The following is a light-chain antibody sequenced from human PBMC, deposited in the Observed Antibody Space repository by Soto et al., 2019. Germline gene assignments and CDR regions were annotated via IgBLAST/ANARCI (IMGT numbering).Light chain of an antibody. CDR2: EVT. CDR1: NNDVGAYPY. Sequence: QSVLTQPASVSGSPGQSITISCTGTNNDVGAYPYVSWYQQHPGTAPKLIIYEVTNRPSGISDRFSGSKSGNTASLTISGLQAEDESDYYCSSFATSGTTVIFGGGTKL. J-gene: IGLJ2*01. CDR3: SSFATSGTTVI. V-gene: IGLV2-14*01.